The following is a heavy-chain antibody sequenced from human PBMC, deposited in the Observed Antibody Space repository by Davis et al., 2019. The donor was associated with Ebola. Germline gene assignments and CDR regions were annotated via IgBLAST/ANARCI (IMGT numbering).Heavy chain of an antibody. D-gene: IGHD6-13*01. Sequence: SVKVSCKASGGTFSSYAISWVRQAPGQGLEWMGGIIPIFGTANYAQKFQGRVTITADESTSTAYMELSRLTSDDTAVYYCARGLAAAGTAIHGMDVWGQGTTVTVSS. V-gene: IGHV1-69*13. CDR2: IIPIFGTA. J-gene: IGHJ6*02. CDR3: ARGLAAAGTAIHGMDV. CDR1: GGTFSSYA.